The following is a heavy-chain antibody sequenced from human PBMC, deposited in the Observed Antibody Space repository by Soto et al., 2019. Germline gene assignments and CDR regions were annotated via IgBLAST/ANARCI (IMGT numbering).Heavy chain of an antibody. CDR1: GFTFDRTT. Sequence: EVQLVQSGGVVVQPGGSLRLSCTTSGFTFDRTTMHWARQAPGKGLEWVSFINGGGDSAYYADSVKGRFTMSRDNHKNSLYLQMNSLRTADTALYYCIKDRDWSFEYWGQGTPVTVSS. J-gene: IGHJ4*02. D-gene: IGHD3-9*01. CDR3: IKDRDWSFEY. V-gene: IGHV3-43*01. CDR2: INGGGDSA.